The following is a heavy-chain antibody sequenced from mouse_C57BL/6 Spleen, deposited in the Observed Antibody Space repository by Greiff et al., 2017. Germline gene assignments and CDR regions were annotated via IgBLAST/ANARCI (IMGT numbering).Heavy chain of an antibody. V-gene: IGHV1-75*01. CDR2: ISPGSGST. Sequence: QVQLQQSGPELVKPGASVKISCKASGYTFTDYYINWVKQRPGQGLEWIGGISPGSGSTYYNEKFKGKATLTVDKSSSTAYMLLSSLTSEDSAVYFCARGVQLRLHFDYWGQGTTLTVSS. J-gene: IGHJ2*01. D-gene: IGHD3-2*02. CDR3: ARGVQLRLHFDY. CDR1: GYTFTDYY.